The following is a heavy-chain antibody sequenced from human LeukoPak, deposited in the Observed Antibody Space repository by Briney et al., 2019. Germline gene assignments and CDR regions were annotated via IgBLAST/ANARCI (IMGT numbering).Heavy chain of an antibody. D-gene: IGHD6-13*01. Sequence: ASVKVSCKVSGYTLTELSMHWVRQAPGKGLEWMGGFDPEDGETIYAQKFQGRVTMTKDTSTDTAYMELSSLRSEDTAVYYCATRGSIAAAGWVLRSAEYFQHWGQGTLVTVSS. CDR3: ATRGSIAAAGWVLRSAEYFQH. V-gene: IGHV1-24*01. CDR1: GYTLTELS. J-gene: IGHJ1*01. CDR2: FDPEDGET.